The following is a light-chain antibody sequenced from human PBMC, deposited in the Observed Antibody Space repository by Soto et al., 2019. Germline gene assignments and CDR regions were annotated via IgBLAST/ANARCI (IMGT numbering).Light chain of an antibody. CDR2: EVR. J-gene: IGLJ3*02. Sequence: QSVLTQPASVSGSAGQSITISCSGTMRDVGAYNLVSWYQQHPGTAPKLIIYEVRNRPSGISSRFSGSRSGNTASLTISGLQPEDGGDYYCSAYIARSTLVFGGGTKVTVL. V-gene: IGLV2-14*01. CDR3: SAYIARSTLV. CDR1: MRDVGAYNL.